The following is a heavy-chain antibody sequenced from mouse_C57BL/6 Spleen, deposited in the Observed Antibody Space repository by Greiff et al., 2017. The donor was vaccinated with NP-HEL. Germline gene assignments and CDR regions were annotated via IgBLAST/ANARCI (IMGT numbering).Heavy chain of an antibody. V-gene: IGHV5-16*01. D-gene: IGHD4-1*01. J-gene: IGHJ2*01. Sequence: EVMLVESEGGLVQPGRSMKLSCTASGFTFSDYYMAWVRQVPEKGLEWVANINYDGSSTYYLDSLKSRFIISRDNAKNILYLQMSSLKSEDTATYYCARNWVFDYWGQGTTLTVSS. CDR2: INYDGSST. CDR1: GFTFSDYY. CDR3: ARNWVFDY.